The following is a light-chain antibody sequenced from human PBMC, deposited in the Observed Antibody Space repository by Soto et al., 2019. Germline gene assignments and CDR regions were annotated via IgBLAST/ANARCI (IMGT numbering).Light chain of an antibody. CDR1: SSDVGSYNL. J-gene: IGLJ1*01. Sequence: QSALTQPASVSGSPGQSITISCTGASSDVGSYNLVSWYQQHPGKAPKVMIYEVSKRPSGVPNRFSGSKSGNTASLTISGLQAEDEADYYSCTYAVRRTYVFGTWTKVTVL. CDR2: EVS. CDR3: CTYAVRRTYV. V-gene: IGLV2-23*02.